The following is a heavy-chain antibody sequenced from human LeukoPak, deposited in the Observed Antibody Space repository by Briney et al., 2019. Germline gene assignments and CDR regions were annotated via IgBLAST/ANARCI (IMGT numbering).Heavy chain of an antibody. Sequence: SQTLSLTCAISGDSVSSNSAAWNWIRQSPSRGLEWLGRTYYRSKWYNDYAVSVKSRITINPDTSKNQFPLQLNSVTPEDTAVYYCARVEVLPTILEWLPPPTNDAFDIWGQGTMVTVSS. CDR2: TYYRSKWYN. V-gene: IGHV6-1*01. CDR1: GDSVSSNSAA. D-gene: IGHD3-3*01. J-gene: IGHJ3*02. CDR3: ARVEVLPTILEWLPPPTNDAFDI.